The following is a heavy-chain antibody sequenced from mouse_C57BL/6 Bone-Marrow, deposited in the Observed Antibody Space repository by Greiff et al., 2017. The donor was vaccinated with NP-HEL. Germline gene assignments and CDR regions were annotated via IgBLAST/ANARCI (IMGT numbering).Heavy chain of an antibody. J-gene: IGHJ4*01. V-gene: IGHV1-50*01. CDR3: ASGAMDY. CDR1: GYTFTSYW. CDR2: IDPSDSYT. Sequence: QVQLKQPGAELVKPGASVKLSCKASGYTFTSYWMQWVKQRPGQGLEWIGEIDPSDSYTNYNQKFKGKATLTVDKSSSTAYMQLSSLTSEDSAVYYCASGAMDYWGQGTSVTVSS.